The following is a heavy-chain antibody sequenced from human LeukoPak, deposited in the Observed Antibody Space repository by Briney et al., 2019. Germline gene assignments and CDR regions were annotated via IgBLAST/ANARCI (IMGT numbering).Heavy chain of an antibody. CDR2: ISSGSTYM. Sequence: PGGSLRLSCEASAFTLSSYNMNWVRQAPGKGLEWISSISSGSTYMNYADSVKGRFTISRDNAKNSLYLEMNSLRGEDTAVYYCARVNYYYYYYMDVWGKGTTVTVSS. CDR1: AFTLSSYN. V-gene: IGHV3-21*01. CDR3: ARVNYYYYYYMDV. J-gene: IGHJ6*03.